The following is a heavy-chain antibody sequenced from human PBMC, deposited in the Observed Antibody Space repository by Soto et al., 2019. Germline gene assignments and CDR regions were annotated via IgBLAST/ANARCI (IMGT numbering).Heavy chain of an antibody. Sequence: SETLPLTCTVSGGSISSSSYYWSWIRQPPGKGLEWIGYIYYSGSTNYNPSLKSRVTISVDTSKNQFSLNLRSMSPADTAVYYCARVGGLAARTFDYWGPGTPVTVSS. J-gene: IGHJ4*02. CDR3: ARVGGLAARTFDY. V-gene: IGHV4-61*01. CDR2: IYYSGST. CDR1: GGSISSSSYY. D-gene: IGHD6-6*01.